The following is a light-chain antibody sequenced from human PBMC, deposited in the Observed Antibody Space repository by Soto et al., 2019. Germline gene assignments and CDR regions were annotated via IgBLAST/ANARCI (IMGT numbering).Light chain of an antibody. CDR3: QQYGSSGT. CDR1: QTVRNNY. V-gene: IGKV3-20*01. J-gene: IGKJ1*01. CDR2: GAS. Sequence: EFVLTQSPGTLSLSPGERATLSCRASQTVRNNYLAWYQQKPGQAPRLLIYGASNRATGIPDRFSGSGSGTDFTLTISRLEPEDIAVYYCQQYGSSGTFGQGTKVDIK.